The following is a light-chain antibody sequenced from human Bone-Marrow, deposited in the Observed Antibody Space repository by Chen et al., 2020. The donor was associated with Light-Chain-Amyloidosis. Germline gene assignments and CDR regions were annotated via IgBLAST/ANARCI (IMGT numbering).Light chain of an antibody. CDR3: QQYDDLQWT. CDR1: EDVSKY. V-gene: IGKV1-33*01. CDR2: DAF. Sequence: DVQLTQSPSSLSASVGDRITITCQASEDVSKYLNWYQQKPGRAPKLLIYDAFNLEKGVPSRFSGGGSGTTFTLTISGLQAEDIATYYCQQYDDLQWTFGQGTKVEFK. J-gene: IGKJ1*01.